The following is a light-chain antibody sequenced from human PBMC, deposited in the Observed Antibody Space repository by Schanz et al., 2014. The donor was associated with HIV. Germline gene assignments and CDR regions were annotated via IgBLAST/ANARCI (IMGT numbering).Light chain of an antibody. V-gene: IGLV2-11*01. CDR1: SSDVGGYNY. CDR2: DVT. Sequence: QSALTQPASVSGSPGQSVTISCTGTSSDVGGYNYASWYQQCPGKAPKLVIYDVTIRPSGVPDRFSGSKSGNTASLTVSGLQAEDEADYYCAAWDDSLNGQIFGGGTKLTVL. J-gene: IGLJ2*01. CDR3: AAWDDSLNGQI.